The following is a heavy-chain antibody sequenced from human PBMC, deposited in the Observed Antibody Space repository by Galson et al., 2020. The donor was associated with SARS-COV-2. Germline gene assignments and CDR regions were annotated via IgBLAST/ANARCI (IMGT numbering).Heavy chain of an antibody. V-gene: IGHV3-30-3*01. J-gene: IGHJ6*02. Sequence: TGGSLRLSCAASGFTFSSYAMHWVRQAPGKGLEWVAVILYDGSNKYYADSVKGRFTISRDNSKNTLYLQMNSLRAEDTAVYYCARIRVPRGMDVWGQGTTVTVSS. CDR1: GFTFSSYA. CDR2: ILYDGSNK. CDR3: ARIRVPRGMDV.